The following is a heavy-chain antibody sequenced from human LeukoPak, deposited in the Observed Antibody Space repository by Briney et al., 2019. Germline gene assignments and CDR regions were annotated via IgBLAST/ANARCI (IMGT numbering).Heavy chain of an antibody. CDR3: TTDRVTCSGGNCYPYYFDS. Sequence: GGSLRLSCAASGFTFSNAWMSWVRQAPGKGLEWVGHIKSKTDGGTTDYAAPVKGRSTISRDYSKNTLFLQMNSLKSEDTAVYYCTTDRVTCSGGNCYPYYFDSWGQGTLVTVSS. CDR2: IKSKTDGGTT. J-gene: IGHJ4*02. V-gene: IGHV3-15*01. D-gene: IGHD2-15*01. CDR1: GFTFSNAW.